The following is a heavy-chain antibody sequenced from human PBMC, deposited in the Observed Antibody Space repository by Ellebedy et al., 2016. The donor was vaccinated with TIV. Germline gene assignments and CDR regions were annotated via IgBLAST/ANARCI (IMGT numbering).Heavy chain of an antibody. CDR3: ARDNYKVSVAGSN. J-gene: IGHJ4*02. CDR1: GFTFSSYS. CDR2: IKQDGSET. Sequence: PGGSLRLSCVVSGFTFSSYSMNRVRQAPGKGLEWVANIKQDGSETHYVDSVKGRFTISRDNAKNSLYLQMNSLRAEDTAVYYCARDNYKVSVAGSNWGQGTLVTVSS. D-gene: IGHD6-19*01. V-gene: IGHV3-7*01.